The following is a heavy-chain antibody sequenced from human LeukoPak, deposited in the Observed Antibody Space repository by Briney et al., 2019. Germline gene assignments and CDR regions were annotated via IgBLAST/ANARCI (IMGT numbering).Heavy chain of an antibody. CDR3: AKDLPNPGTSRHFQY. CDR1: GFTFSSYA. CDR2: ISGSGGST. V-gene: IGHV3-23*01. D-gene: IGHD2-8*01. J-gene: IGHJ1*01. Sequence: GSLRLSCAASGFTFSSYAMSWVRQASGTGLEWVSSISGSGGSTYYADSVKGRFTISRDNSKNTLYLQMNSLRAEDTAVYYCAKDLPNPGTSRHFQYWGQGTLVTVSS.